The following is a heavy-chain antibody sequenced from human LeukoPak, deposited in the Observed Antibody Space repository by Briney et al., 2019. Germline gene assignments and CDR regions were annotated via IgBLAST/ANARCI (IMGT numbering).Heavy chain of an antibody. J-gene: IGHJ4*02. CDR3: ASIRGWYLYYFDY. CDR1: GFTFSNYN. Sequence: GGSLRLSCAASGFTFSNYNMNWVRQAPGKGLEWVSYISISTSSIYYADSVKGRFTISRDNAKNSLYLQMNSLRAEDTAVYYCASIRGWYLYYFDYWGQGTLVTVSS. CDR2: ISISTSSI. V-gene: IGHV3-48*01. D-gene: IGHD6-19*01.